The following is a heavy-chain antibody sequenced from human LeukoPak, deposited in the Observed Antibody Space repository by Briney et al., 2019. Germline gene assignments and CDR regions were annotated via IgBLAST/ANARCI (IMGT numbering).Heavy chain of an antibody. CDR1: GYTFTGYY. CDR3: VRKSAARRTSEFDY. J-gene: IGHJ4*02. Sequence: ASVKVSCKASGYTFTGYYMNWVRQAPGQGLEWMGWISPNSGGTNYAQKFQGRATMTSDTSINTGYMELSSLKSDDTAVYYCVRKSAARRTSEFDYWGQGSLVTVSS. CDR2: ISPNSGGT. V-gene: IGHV1-2*02. D-gene: IGHD6-6*01.